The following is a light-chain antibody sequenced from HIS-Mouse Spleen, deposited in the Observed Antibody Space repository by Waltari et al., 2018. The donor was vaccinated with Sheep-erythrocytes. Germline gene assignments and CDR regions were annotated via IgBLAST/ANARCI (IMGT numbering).Light chain of an antibody. Sequence: QYALTQPRPVSGSPGHSVTISCPGHSSDVGGYHYVPWYHQYPGKAPKLMIYDVSKRPSGFPDRFSGSKSGNTASLTISGLQAEDEADYYCCSYAGSYNHVFATGTKVTVL. CDR3: CSYAGSYNHV. CDR2: DVS. CDR1: SSDVGGYHY. V-gene: IGLV2-11*01. J-gene: IGLJ1*01.